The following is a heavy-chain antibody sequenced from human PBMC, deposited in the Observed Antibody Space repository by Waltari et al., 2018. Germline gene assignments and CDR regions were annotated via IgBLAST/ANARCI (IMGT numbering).Heavy chain of an antibody. Sequence: QVQLQESGPGLVKPSQTLSLSCTVSGGSISSGRYSWNWIRKPAGKGLEWIGLIYPRWSTNYNPSLKVRVTISLDTSKNQFSLKLISVTAADTAVYYCARGYYGSGVIYYYYYMDVWGKGTTVTVSS. J-gene: IGHJ6*03. CDR3: ARGYYGSGVIYYYYYMDV. V-gene: IGHV4-61*02. D-gene: IGHD3-10*01. CDR1: GGSISSGRYS. CDR2: IYPRWST.